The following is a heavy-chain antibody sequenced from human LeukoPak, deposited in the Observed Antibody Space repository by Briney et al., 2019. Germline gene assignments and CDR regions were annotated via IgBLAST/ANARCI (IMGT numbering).Heavy chain of an antibody. CDR3: ARAPTLDILTGYYEYYFDY. D-gene: IGHD3-9*01. CDR1: GFTFSSFP. J-gene: IGHJ4*02. Sequence: PGGSLRLSCSASGFTFSSFPMHWVRQAPGKGLEYVSGINSNGGTTYYADSVKGRFTISRDNTKNTLYLQMNSLRAEDTAVYYCARAPTLDILTGYYEYYFDYWGQGTLVTVSS. V-gene: IGHV3-64*04. CDR2: INSNGGTT.